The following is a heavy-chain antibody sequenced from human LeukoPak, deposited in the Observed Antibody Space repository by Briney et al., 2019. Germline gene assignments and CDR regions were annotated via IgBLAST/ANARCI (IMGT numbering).Heavy chain of an antibody. V-gene: IGHV4-34*01. CDR1: GGSFSGYY. Sequence: SETLTLTXAVYGGSFSGYYWSWIRQPPGKGLEWIGEINHSGSTNYNPSLKSRVTISVDTSKNQFSLKLSSVTAADTAVYYCARGRVYCSGGSCRQYYYMDVWGKGTTVTVSS. CDR3: ARGRVYCSGGSCRQYYYMDV. J-gene: IGHJ6*03. CDR2: INHSGST. D-gene: IGHD2-15*01.